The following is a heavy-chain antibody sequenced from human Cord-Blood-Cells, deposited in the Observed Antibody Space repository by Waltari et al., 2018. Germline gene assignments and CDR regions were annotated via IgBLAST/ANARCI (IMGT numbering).Heavy chain of an antibody. CDR3: ARDGGGRAFDI. V-gene: IGHV4-34*01. J-gene: IGHJ3*02. CDR1: GGSFSGSY. CDR2: INHSGST. Sequence: VQLQQWGAGLLKPSETLSLTCAVYGGSFSGSYCSWIRQPPGKGLEWIGEINHSGSTNYNPSLKSRVTISVDTSKNQFSLKLSSVTAADTAVYYCARDGGGRAFDIWGQGTMVTDSS. D-gene: IGHD1-26*01.